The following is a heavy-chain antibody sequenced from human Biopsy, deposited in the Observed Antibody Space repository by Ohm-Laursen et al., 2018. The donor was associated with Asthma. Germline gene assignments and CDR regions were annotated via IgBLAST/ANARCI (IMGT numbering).Heavy chain of an antibody. Sequence: TLSLTCPVSGGSISSGGYYWSWIRQHPGKGLEWIGYIYSSGSTYSNPSLKSRVTISVDTSKNQFSLNLSSVTAADTAVYYWARWGSFGFDYWGQGTLVTVSS. V-gene: IGHV4-31*03. CDR3: ARWGSFGFDY. D-gene: IGHD7-27*01. CDR2: IYSSGST. J-gene: IGHJ4*02. CDR1: GGSISSGGYY.